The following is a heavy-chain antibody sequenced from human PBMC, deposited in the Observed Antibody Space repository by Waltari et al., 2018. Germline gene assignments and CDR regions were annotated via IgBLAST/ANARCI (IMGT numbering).Heavy chain of an antibody. J-gene: IGHJ6*02. Sequence: QVQLVQSGAEVKKPGSSVKVSCKASGGTFSSYAISWVRPAPVQGLEWMGGIIPIFGTANYAQKFQGRVTITADESTSTAYMELSSLRSEDTAVYYCARASGQARLSYYYGMDVWGQGTTVTVSS. CDR1: GGTFSSYA. CDR2: IIPIFGTA. CDR3: ARASGQARLSYYYGMDV. V-gene: IGHV1-69*01.